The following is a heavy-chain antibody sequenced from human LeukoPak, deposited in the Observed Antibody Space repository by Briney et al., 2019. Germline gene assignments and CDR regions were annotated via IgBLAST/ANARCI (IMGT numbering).Heavy chain of an antibody. CDR2: IRYSGNT. D-gene: IGHD3-10*01. CDR3: SSGSLYLDY. J-gene: IGHJ4*02. CDR1: GGSISGDGYY. V-gene: IGHV4-31*03. Sequence: SETLSLTCTVSGGSISGDGYYWSWIRQHPGKGLEWIGYIRYSGNTYYNPSLKSRVTISVDTSKNQFSLKLSSVTAADTAVYYCSSGSLYLDYWGQGTLVTVSS.